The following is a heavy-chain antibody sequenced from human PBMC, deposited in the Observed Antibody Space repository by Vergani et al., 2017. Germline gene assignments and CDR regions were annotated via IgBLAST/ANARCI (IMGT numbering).Heavy chain of an antibody. D-gene: IGHD2-2*01. CDR2: IWSKPYGGTT. J-gene: IGHJ4*02. V-gene: IGHV3-49*04. CDR3: ARPRKPYQLLTYFDY. Sequence: EVHLVESGGGLVQPGRSLRLSCSGSGFTLGDYAMTWVRQAPGKGLEWVAFIWSKPYGGTTEYAASVKGRFTISRDDSKSIAYLQMNSLRAEDTAVYYCARPRKPYQLLTYFDYWGQGTLVTVSS. CDR1: GFTLGDYA.